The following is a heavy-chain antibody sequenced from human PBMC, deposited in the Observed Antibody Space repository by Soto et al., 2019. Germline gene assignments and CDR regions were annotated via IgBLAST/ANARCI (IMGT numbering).Heavy chain of an antibody. CDR2: TYYRSKWYN. J-gene: IGHJ3*02. CDR3: ARGYSSSWYVGGAFDI. D-gene: IGHD6-13*01. V-gene: IGHV6-1*01. Sequence: PSRTLSLTCAISGDSVPSNSAAWNWIRQSPSRGLEWLGRTYYRSKWYNDYAVSVKSRITINPDTSKNQFSLQLNSVTPEDTAVYYCARGYSSSWYVGGAFDIWGQGTMVTVSS. CDR1: GDSVPSNSAA.